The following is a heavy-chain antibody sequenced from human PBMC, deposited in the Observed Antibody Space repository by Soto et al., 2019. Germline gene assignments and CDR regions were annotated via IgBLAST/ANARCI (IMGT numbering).Heavy chain of an antibody. CDR1: GGSISSSNW. D-gene: IGHD2-15*01. V-gene: IGHV4-4*02. CDR3: ARVPIYCSGGRCYSFDY. J-gene: IGHJ4*02. Sequence: PSETLSLTCAVSGGSISSSNWWSWVRQPPGKGLEWIGEIYHSGSTNYNPSLKSRVTISVDTSKNQFSLMLSSVTAADTAVYYCARVPIYCSGGRCYSFDYWGQGTLVTVSS. CDR2: IYHSGST.